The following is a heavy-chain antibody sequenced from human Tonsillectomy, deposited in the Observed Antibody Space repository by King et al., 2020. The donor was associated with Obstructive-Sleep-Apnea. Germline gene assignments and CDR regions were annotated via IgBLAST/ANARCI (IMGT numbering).Heavy chain of an antibody. V-gene: IGHV6-1*01. CDR1: GDSVSSNSAA. J-gene: IGHJ6*02. CDR3: ARGAVGGYYGSRSYLPGPYYYYYGMDV. CDR2: TYYRSKWYN. Sequence: VQLQQSGPGLVKPSQTLSLTCAISGDSVSSNSAAWNWIRQSPSRGLEWLGRTYYRSKWYNDYAVSVKSRITINPDTSKNQFSLQLYSVTPEDTAVDYCARGAVGGYYGSRSYLPGPYYYYYGMDVWGQGTTVTVSS. D-gene: IGHD3-10*01.